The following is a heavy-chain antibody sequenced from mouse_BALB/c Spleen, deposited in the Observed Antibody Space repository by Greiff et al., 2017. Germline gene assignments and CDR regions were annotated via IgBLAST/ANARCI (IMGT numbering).Heavy chain of an antibody. D-gene: IGHD1-1*01. Sequence: EVKLMESGPELVKPGASVKIPCKASGYTFTDYNMDWVKQSHGKSLEWIGDINPNNGGTIYNQKFKGKATLTVDKSSSTAYMELRSLTSEDTAVYYCARSYYGFYYFDYWGQGTTLTVSS. V-gene: IGHV1-18*01. CDR2: INPNNGGT. CDR3: ARSYYGFYYFDY. CDR1: GYTFTDYN. J-gene: IGHJ2*01.